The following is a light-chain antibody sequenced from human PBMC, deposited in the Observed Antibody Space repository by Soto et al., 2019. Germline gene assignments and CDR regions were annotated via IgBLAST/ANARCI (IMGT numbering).Light chain of an antibody. V-gene: IGKV3-20*01. CDR1: QSVSSSS. Sequence: EIVLAQSPGTLSLSAGERATLSCRSSQSVSSSSLAWYQQRRGQAPRLLIHDASSRATGIPDRFSGSGSGTDFTLTISRLEPDDFAVYYCQQYGGSPRTFGQGTKV. CDR3: QQYGGSPRT. CDR2: DAS. J-gene: IGKJ1*01.